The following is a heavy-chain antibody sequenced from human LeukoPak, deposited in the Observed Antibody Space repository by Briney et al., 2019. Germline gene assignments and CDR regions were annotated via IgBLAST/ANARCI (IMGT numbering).Heavy chain of an antibody. V-gene: IGHV1-2*02. CDR3: ARDSRFDSSVGVDV. Sequence: ASVKVSCKASGYTFTGYYMHWVRQAPGQGLEWMGWINPNSGGTNYAQKFQGRVTMTRDTSISTAYMELSRLRSDDTAVYYCARDSRFDSSVGVDVWGKGTTVTISS. D-gene: IGHD3-22*01. CDR1: GYTFTGYY. CDR2: INPNSGGT. J-gene: IGHJ6*04.